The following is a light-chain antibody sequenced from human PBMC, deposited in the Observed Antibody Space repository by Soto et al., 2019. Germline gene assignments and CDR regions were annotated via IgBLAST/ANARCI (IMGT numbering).Light chain of an antibody. Sequence: EIVMTQSPATLSASPGAGVTLSCRASQTVNYNLAGYQQEPGQAPILLIYSASTRATGIPARFSGSGSGTEFTLTIRSLQSEDSAVYYCKQYYNWPRTFGQGTKLEIK. J-gene: IGKJ1*01. CDR1: QTVNYN. CDR2: SAS. V-gene: IGKV3-15*01. CDR3: KQYYNWPRT.